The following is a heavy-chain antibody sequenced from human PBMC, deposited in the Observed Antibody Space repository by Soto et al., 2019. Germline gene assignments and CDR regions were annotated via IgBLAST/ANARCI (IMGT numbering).Heavy chain of an antibody. J-gene: IGHJ4*02. V-gene: IGHV4-31*03. Sequence: TQSATDTVHSASVNTLGYYCTFARQLPRKGLEWSGYIYFSGSTYYTPSLERRLSILQDPSQTQFSLRLSSVSAADTALYYCASGDAWGVLLAYWGQGVLVTVSS. CDR2: IYFSGST. D-gene: IGHD2-21*02. CDR3: ASGDAWGVLLAY. CDR1: SASVNTLGYY.